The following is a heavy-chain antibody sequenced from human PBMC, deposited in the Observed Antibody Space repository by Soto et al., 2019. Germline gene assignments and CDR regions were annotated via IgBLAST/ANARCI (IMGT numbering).Heavy chain of an antibody. CDR3: ARDLYDISGYYDY. D-gene: IGHD3-22*01. CDR1: GFPVSINY. J-gene: IGHJ4*02. CDR2: IYIGGST. V-gene: IGHV3-53*01. Sequence: GGSLRLSCAASGFPVSINYMTLVRQAPGKGLEWVSVIYIGGSTYYADSVKGRFTISRENSKNTLYLQMNSLRAEDTAVYYCARDLYDISGYYDYWGQGTLVTVSS.